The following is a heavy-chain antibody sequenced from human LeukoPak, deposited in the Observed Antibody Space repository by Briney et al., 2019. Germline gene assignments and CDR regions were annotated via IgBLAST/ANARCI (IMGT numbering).Heavy chain of an antibody. CDR3: ASSSNTRPGY. D-gene: IGHD6-13*01. J-gene: IGHJ4*02. V-gene: IGHV4-4*02. CDR2: IYHSGTT. Sequence: PSGTLSRTCAVSGGSIISTNWWNWVRQPPGKGLEWIGEIYHSGTTTYNASLKSRVSISVDKSKNQFSLTLSSATAADTAVYYCASSSNTRPGYWGQGILVTVSS. CDR1: GGSIISTNW.